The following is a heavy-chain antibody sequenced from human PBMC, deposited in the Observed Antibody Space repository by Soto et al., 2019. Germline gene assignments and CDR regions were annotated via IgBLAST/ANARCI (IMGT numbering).Heavy chain of an antibody. CDR3: ARVSGRGWYNWFDP. Sequence: SVKVSCKASGGNFSSHGISWVRQAPGQGLEFMGGIMPLFGTTNYAQKFRGRVTITADEPTSTVYMELRSLRSEDTAVYYCARVSGRGWYNWFDPWGQGTPVTVSS. J-gene: IGHJ5*02. V-gene: IGHV1-69*13. CDR2: IMPLFGTT. D-gene: IGHD6-19*01. CDR1: GGNFSSHG.